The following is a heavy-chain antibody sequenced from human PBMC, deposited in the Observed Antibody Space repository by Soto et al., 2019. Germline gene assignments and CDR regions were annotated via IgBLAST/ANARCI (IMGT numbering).Heavy chain of an antibody. CDR1: GFTFSSYA. CDR2: ISGSGGST. D-gene: IGHD1-26*01. V-gene: IGHV3-23*01. Sequence: LRLSCAASGFTFSSYAMSWVRQAPGKGLEWVSAISGSGGSTYYADSVKGRFTISRDNSKNTLYLQMNSLRAEDTAVYYCAKDQLPEKWEPTDYWGQGTLVTVSS. J-gene: IGHJ4*02. CDR3: AKDQLPEKWEPTDY.